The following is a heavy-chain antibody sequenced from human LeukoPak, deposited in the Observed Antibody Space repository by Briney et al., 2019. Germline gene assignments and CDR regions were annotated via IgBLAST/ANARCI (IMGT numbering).Heavy chain of an antibody. CDR3: ASPPVPQAAAITPGYFYYYMDV. CDR1: GFTFSSYA. Sequence: PGGSLRLSCAASGFTFSSYAMSWVRQATGKGLEWVSAISGSGGSTYYADSVKGRFTISRDNSKNTLYLQMNSLRAEDTAVYYCASPPVPQAAAITPGYFYYYMDVWGKGTTVTVSS. J-gene: IGHJ6*03. D-gene: IGHD6-13*01. V-gene: IGHV3-23*01. CDR2: ISGSGGST.